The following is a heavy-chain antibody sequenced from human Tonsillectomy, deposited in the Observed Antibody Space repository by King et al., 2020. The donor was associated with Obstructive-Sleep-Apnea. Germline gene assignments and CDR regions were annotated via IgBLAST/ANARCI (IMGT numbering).Heavy chain of an antibody. Sequence: LQLQESGPGLVKPSETLSLTCTVSGGSISSSSYYWGWIRQPPGKGLEWIESIYYTGSTYYNPSLKSRVTISVDTSKNQFSLKLSSVTAADTAVYYCGSVRYSYGYLSAFDIWGQGTMVTVSS. D-gene: IGHD5-18*01. CDR2: IYYTGST. J-gene: IGHJ3*02. V-gene: IGHV4-39*07. CDR3: GSVRYSYGYLSAFDI. CDR1: GGSISSSSYY.